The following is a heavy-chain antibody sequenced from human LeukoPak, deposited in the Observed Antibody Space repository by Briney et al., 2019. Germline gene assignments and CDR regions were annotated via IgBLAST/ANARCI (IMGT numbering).Heavy chain of an antibody. V-gene: IGHV3-15*01. Sequence: PSETLSLTCTVSGGSISTYHWSWIRQPAGKGLEWVGRIKSKTDGGTTDYAAPVKGRFTISRDDSKNTLYLQMNSLKTEDTAVYYCTTSSGWIDYWGQGTLVTVSS. CDR1: GGSISTYH. J-gene: IGHJ4*02. CDR3: TTSSGWIDY. D-gene: IGHD6-19*01. CDR2: IKSKTDGGTT.